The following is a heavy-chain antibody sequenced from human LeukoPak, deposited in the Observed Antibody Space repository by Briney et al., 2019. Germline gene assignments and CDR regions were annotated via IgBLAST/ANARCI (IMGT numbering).Heavy chain of an antibody. V-gene: IGHV3-74*01. CDR1: GFSFSGHW. CDR2: ISPTGSTT. Sequence: GGSLRLSCTASGFSFSGHWMHWARQLPGKGLVWVSRISPTGSTTSYADSVKGRFTVSRDNAKNTLYLQVNNLRAEDTAVYYCARDDDVWSGWGHWGRGTLVTVSS. J-gene: IGHJ4*02. CDR3: ARDDDVWSGWGH. D-gene: IGHD3-3*01.